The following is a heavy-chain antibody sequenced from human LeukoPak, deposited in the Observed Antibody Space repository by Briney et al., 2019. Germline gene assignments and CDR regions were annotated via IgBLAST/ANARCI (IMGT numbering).Heavy chain of an antibody. CDR2: IIPIFGTA. Sequence: SVKVSCKASGGTFSSYVISWVLQAPGQGLEWMGRIIPIFGTANYAQKFQGRVTITTDESTSTAYMELSSLRSEDTAVYYCAREGETAVAAPYYFDYWGQGTLVTVSS. CDR1: GGTFSSYV. D-gene: IGHD6-19*01. CDR3: AREGETAVAAPYYFDY. J-gene: IGHJ4*02. V-gene: IGHV1-69*05.